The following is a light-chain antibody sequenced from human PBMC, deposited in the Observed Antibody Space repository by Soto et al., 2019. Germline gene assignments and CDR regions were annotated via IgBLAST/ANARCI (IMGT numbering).Light chain of an antibody. CDR1: QGIDTS. Sequence: ILLTQSPSSLSASEGDRVTITCRASQGIDTSLAWYQQKPGIAPKLLIYAASNFQSGVPSRFSGSGSGTDFTLTISSLQPEDVATYYCQKYNSAPRVTFGQGTRLENK. V-gene: IGKV1-27*01. J-gene: IGKJ5*01. CDR3: QKYNSAPRVT. CDR2: AAS.